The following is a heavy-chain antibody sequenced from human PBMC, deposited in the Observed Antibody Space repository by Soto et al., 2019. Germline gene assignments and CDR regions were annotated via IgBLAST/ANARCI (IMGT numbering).Heavy chain of an antibody. Sequence: ASVKVSCKASDYTFTSYGISWARQAPGQGLEWMGWISAYNGNTNYAQKLQGRVTMTTDASTSTAYMELRSLRSDDTAVYYCAHVFGPDAFDIWGQGTMVTVSS. J-gene: IGHJ3*02. CDR2: ISAYNGNT. CDR1: DYTFTSYG. V-gene: IGHV1-18*01. D-gene: IGHD3-10*02. CDR3: AHVFGPDAFDI.